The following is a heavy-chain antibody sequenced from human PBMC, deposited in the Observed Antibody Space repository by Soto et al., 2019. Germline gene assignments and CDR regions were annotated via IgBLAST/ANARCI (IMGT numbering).Heavy chain of an antibody. V-gene: IGHV4-39*01. CDR3: GKVLVGATGHTDSDS. CDR2: IDYNGVT. J-gene: IGHJ4*02. D-gene: IGHD2-15*01. Sequence: QVQLQESGPGLVKPSETLSLTCTVSDGSIYRSGYYWGWIRQPPGRGLEWIGNIDYNGVTYSNPSLKSRVTISRDTSKNQFSLKLTSVTAADTALYYCGKVLVGATGHTDSDSWGPGTLVAVSS. CDR1: DGSIYRSGYY.